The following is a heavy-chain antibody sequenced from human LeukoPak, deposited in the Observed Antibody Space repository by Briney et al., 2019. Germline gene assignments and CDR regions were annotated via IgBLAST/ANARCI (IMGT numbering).Heavy chain of an antibody. CDR2: ISGSGGST. Sequence: GGSLRLSCAASGFTFSSYSMNWVRQAPGKGLEWVSAISGSGGSTYYADSVKGRFTISRDNSKNTLYLQMNSLRAEDTAVYYCAKDLISGDFDYWGQGTLVTVSS. V-gene: IGHV3-23*01. J-gene: IGHJ4*02. CDR1: GFTFSSYS. CDR3: AKDLISGDFDY. D-gene: IGHD7-27*01.